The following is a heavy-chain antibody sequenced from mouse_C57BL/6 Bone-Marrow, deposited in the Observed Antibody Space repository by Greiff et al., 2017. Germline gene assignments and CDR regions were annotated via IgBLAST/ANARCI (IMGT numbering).Heavy chain of an antibody. CDR1: GFTFSSYT. D-gene: IGHD1-1*01. J-gene: IGHJ3*01. CDR2: ISGGGGNT. V-gene: IGHV5-9*01. CDR3: ASLYDNGSSYPPWFAY. Sequence: EVQLVESGGGLVKPGGSLKLSCAASGFTFSSYTMSWVRQTPETRLEWVATISGGGGNTYYPDSVKGRFTISRDNAKNTLYLQMSSLMSEDTALYYCASLYDNGSSYPPWFAYWGQGTLVTVSA.